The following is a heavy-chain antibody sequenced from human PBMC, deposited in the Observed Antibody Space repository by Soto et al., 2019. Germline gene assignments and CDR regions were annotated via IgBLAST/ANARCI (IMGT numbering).Heavy chain of an antibody. CDR3: AREFVPNCSGGSCYSNYWFDP. J-gene: IGHJ5*02. CDR2: INPNSGGT. Sequence: GASVTVSCQASGYTFTGYYMHWVRQAPGQGLEWMGWINPNSGGTNYAQKFQGWVTMTRDTSISTAYMELSRLRSDDTAVYYCAREFVPNCSGGSCYSNYWFDPWGQGTLVTVSS. V-gene: IGHV1-2*04. D-gene: IGHD2-15*01. CDR1: GYTFTGYY.